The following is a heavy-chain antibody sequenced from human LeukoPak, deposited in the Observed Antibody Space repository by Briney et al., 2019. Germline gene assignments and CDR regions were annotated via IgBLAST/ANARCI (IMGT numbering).Heavy chain of an antibody. V-gene: IGHV4-31*03. CDR1: GGSISSGGYY. Sequence: SETLSLTCTVSGGSISSGGYYWSWIRQHPGKGLEWIGYIYYSGSTYYNPSLKSRVTISVDTSKNQFSLKLSSVTAADTAVYYCAREVPYYYDSSGPRPPYYYGMDVWGQGTTVTVSS. CDR2: IYYSGST. CDR3: AREVPYYYDSSGPRPPYYYGMDV. J-gene: IGHJ6*02. D-gene: IGHD3-22*01.